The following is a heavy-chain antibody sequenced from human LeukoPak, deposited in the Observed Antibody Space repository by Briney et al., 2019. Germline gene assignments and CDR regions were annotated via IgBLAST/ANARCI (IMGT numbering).Heavy chain of an antibody. J-gene: IGHJ6*03. CDR2: INWNGGST. V-gene: IGHV3-20*04. CDR3: ARANYYYYYMDV. CDR1: GFTFDDYG. Sequence: PGGSLRLSCAASGFTFDDYGMSWVRQAPGKGLEWVSGINWNGGSTGYADSVKGRFTISRDNAKNSLYLQMNSLRAEDTAVYYCARANYYYYYMDVWGKGTTVTVSS.